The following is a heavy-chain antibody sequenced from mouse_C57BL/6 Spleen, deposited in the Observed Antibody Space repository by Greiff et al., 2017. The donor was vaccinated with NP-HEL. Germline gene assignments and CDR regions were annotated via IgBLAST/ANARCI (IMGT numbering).Heavy chain of an antibody. V-gene: IGHV5-4*01. Sequence: EVHLVESGGGLVKPGGSLKLSCAASGFTFSSYAMSWVRQTPEKRLEWVATISDGGSYTYYPDNVKGRFTISRDNAKNNLYLQMSHLKSEDTAMYYCAREGGNYEDYFDYWGQGTTLTVSS. CDR1: GFTFSSYA. J-gene: IGHJ2*01. CDR3: AREGGNYEDYFDY. D-gene: IGHD2-1*01. CDR2: ISDGGSYT.